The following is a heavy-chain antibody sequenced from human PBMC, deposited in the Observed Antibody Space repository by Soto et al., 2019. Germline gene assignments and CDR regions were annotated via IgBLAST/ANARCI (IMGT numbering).Heavy chain of an antibody. V-gene: IGHV3-23*01. CDR3: AKGGNDSSGYYYPYYYYGMAV. Sequence: GGSLRLSCAASGCTFSSYAMSWVRQAPGKGLEWVSAISGSGGSTYYADSVKGRFTISRDNSKNTLYLQMNSLRAEDTAVYYCAKGGNDSSGYYYPYYYYGMAVWGQGTTVTVSS. J-gene: IGHJ6*02. CDR2: ISGSGGST. D-gene: IGHD3-22*01. CDR1: GCTFSSYA.